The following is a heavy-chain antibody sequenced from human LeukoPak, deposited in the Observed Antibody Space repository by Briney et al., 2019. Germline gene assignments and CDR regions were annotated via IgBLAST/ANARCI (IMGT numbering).Heavy chain of an antibody. CDR2: INHSGST. CDR3: ARHSPNRYYYGSGSYFFDY. Sequence: SETLSLTCAVYGGSFSDYYWSWIRQPPGKGLEWIGEINHSGSTNYNPSLKSRVTISVDTSKNQFSLKLSSVTAADTAVYYCARHSPNRYYYGSGSYFFDYWGQGTLVTVSS. D-gene: IGHD3-10*01. CDR1: GGSFSDYY. J-gene: IGHJ4*02. V-gene: IGHV4-34*01.